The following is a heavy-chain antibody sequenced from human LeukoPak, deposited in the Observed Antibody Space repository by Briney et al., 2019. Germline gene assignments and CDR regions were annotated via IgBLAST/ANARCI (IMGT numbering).Heavy chain of an antibody. CDR1: GYTFTSYY. CDR2: INPSGGST. D-gene: IGHD3-3*01. CDR3: ARDRNTIFGVVIYWFDP. V-gene: IGHV1-46*01. Sequence: ASVKVSCKASGYTFTSYYMHWVRQAPGQGLEWMGIINPSGGSTSYAQKFQGRVTVTRDTSTSTVYMELSSLRSEDTAVYYCARDRNTIFGVVIYWFDPWGQGTLVTVSS. J-gene: IGHJ5*02.